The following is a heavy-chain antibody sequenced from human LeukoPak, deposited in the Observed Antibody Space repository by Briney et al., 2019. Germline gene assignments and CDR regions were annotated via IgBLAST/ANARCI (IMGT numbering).Heavy chain of an antibody. CDR3: ASQRSLSGSYSDY. Sequence: ASVKVSCKASGGTFSSYAISWVRQAPGQGLEWMGGIIPIFGTANYAQKFQGRVTITADESTCTAYMELSSLRSEDTAVYYCASQRSLSGSYSDYWGQGTLVTVSS. D-gene: IGHD1-26*01. CDR1: GGTFSSYA. J-gene: IGHJ4*02. CDR2: IIPIFGTA. V-gene: IGHV1-69*13.